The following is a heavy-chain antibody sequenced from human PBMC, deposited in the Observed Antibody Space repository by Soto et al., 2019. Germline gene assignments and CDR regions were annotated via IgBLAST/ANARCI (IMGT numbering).Heavy chain of an antibody. CDR1: GFTFSSYW. D-gene: IGHD6-6*01. CDR2: IKQDGSEK. CDR3: ARDKYSSSSEGPGAQRN. Sequence: HPVGSLRLSCAASGFTFSSYWMSWVRQAPGKGLEWVANIKQDGSEKYYVDSVKGRFTISRDNAKNSLYLQMNSLRAEDTAVYYCARDKYSSSSEGPGAQRNWGQGTLVTVSS. J-gene: IGHJ4*02. V-gene: IGHV3-7*03.